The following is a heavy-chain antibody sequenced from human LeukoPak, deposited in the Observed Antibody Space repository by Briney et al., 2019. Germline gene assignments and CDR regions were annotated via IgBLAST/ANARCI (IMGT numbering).Heavy chain of an antibody. D-gene: IGHD2-15*01. Sequence: PGGSLRLSCTVSGFSLSSYAMSWVRRAPGKGLEWVSATSSSDAGKYYADSVGGRFTISRDNSRNTMYLQMNSLRAEDAAVNYCAKAPMTTCRGAFCYPFDSWGQGTVVTVSS. J-gene: IGHJ4*02. V-gene: IGHV3-23*01. CDR3: AKAPMTTCRGAFCYPFDS. CDR1: GFSLSSYA. CDR2: TSSSDAGK.